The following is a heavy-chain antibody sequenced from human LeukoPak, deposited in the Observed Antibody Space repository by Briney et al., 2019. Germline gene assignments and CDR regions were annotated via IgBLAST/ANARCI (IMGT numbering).Heavy chain of an antibody. J-gene: IGHJ4*02. CDR3: ARAGVLDYYGSGSYQPPDY. CDR2: IYHSGST. D-gene: IGHD3-10*01. Sequence: TLSLTCTVSGGSISSGGYYWSWIRQPPGKGLEWIGYIYHSGSTYYNPSLKSRVTISVDRSKNQFSLKLSSVTAADTAVYYCARAGVLDYYGSGSYQPPDYWGQGTLVTVSS. V-gene: IGHV4-30-2*01. CDR1: GGSISSGGYY.